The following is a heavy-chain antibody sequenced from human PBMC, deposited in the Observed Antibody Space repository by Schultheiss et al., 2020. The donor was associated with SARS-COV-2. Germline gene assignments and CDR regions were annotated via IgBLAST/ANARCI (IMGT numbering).Heavy chain of an antibody. CDR3: ARGVDTAMVRSYYGMDV. Sequence: ASVKVSCKASGYTFTSYAMHWVRQAPGQRLEWMGWINPNSGGTNYAQKFQGWVTMTRDTSISTAYMELSRLRSDDTAVYYCARGVDTAMVRSYYGMDVWGQGTTVTVSS. J-gene: IGHJ6*02. CDR2: INPNSGGT. V-gene: IGHV1-2*04. CDR1: GYTFTSYA. D-gene: IGHD5-18*01.